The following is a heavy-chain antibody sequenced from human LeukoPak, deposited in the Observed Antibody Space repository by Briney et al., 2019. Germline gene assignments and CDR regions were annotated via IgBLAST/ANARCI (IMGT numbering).Heavy chain of an antibody. J-gene: IGHJ5*02. Sequence: SVKDSCKASGGTFSSYAISWVRQAPGQGLEWMGGIIPIFGTANYAQKFQGRVTITTDESTSTAYMELSSLRSEDTAVYYCARDWGTGIRFLDNWLDPWGQGTLVTVSS. CDR3: ARDWGTGIRFLDNWLDP. CDR2: IIPIFGTA. D-gene: IGHD3-3*01. V-gene: IGHV1-69*05. CDR1: GGTFSSYA.